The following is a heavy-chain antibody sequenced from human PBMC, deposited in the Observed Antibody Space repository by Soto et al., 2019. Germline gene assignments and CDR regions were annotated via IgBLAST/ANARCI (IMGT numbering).Heavy chain of an antibody. J-gene: IGHJ3*02. CDR2: VSYDGINK. Sequence: QVQLVESGGGVVQPGRSLRLSCAASGFTFSRYGLHWVRQAPGKGLEWVAVVSYDGINKYFADSVKGRVTISRDNSENTVHLQVNSLRPEDTAVYYCVKEDDDYSDFVRGSSPKGAFDIWGQGTRVTVSS. D-gene: IGHD3-16*01. CDR3: VKEDDDYSDFVRGSSPKGAFDI. CDR1: GFTFSRYG. V-gene: IGHV3-30*18.